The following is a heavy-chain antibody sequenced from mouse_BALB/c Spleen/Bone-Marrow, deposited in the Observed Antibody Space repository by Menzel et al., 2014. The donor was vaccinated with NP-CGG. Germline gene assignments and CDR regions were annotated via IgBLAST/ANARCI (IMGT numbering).Heavy chain of an antibody. J-gene: IGHJ3*01. CDR2: FHPYNDDT. Sequence: VKLQESGAELVKPGASVKMSCKAFGYTFTTYPIEWMKQNHGKSLEWIGNFHPYNDDTKYNEKFKGKAKLTVEKSSSTVYLELGRLTSDDSGVYYCTWGGGFAYWGQGTLVTVSA. V-gene: IGHV1-47*01. CDR3: TWGGGFAY. CDR1: GYTFTTYP.